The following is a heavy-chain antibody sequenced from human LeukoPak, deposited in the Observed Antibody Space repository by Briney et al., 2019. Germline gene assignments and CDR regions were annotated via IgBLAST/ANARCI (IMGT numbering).Heavy chain of an antibody. CDR3: ARDPYGDYSGGWFDP. CDR1: GYTFTSYG. Sequence: ASVKVSCKASGYTFTSYGISWVRQAPGQGLEWMGWISAYNGNTNYAQKLQGRVTMTTDTSTSTAYMELSSLRSEDTAVYYCARDPYGDYSGGWFDPWGQGTLVTVSS. J-gene: IGHJ5*02. CDR2: ISAYNGNT. V-gene: IGHV1-18*01. D-gene: IGHD4-17*01.